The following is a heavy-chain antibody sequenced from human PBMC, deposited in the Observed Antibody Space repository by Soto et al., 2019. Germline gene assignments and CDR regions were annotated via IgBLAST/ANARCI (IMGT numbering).Heavy chain of an antibody. CDR2: IYPGDSDT. J-gene: IGHJ6*02. V-gene: IGHV5-51*01. CDR1: GYSFTSYW. D-gene: IGHD6-13*01. Sequence: GESLKISCKGSGYSFTSYWIGWVRQMPGKGLEWMGIIYPGDSDTRYSPSFQRQVTISADKSISTAYLQWSSLKASDTAMYYCARYGYSSSWYSSPYYYYGMDVWGQGTTVTVSS. CDR3: ARYGYSSSWYSSPYYYYGMDV.